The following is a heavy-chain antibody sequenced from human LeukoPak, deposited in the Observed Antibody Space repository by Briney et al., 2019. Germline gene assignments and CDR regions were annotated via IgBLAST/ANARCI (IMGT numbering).Heavy chain of an antibody. CDR3: IRPLKYIWNDVLDY. CDR1: GFTFGDYG. D-gene: IGHD1-20*01. CDR2: IRSKAYGGTT. Sequence: GGSLRLSCTASGFTFGDYGMSWVRQAPGKGREGVGFIRSKAYGGTTEYAASVKGRFSISRDDSKSIAYLQMNSLKTEDTAVYYCIRPLKYIWNDVLDYWGQGTLVTVSS. V-gene: IGHV3-49*04. J-gene: IGHJ4*02.